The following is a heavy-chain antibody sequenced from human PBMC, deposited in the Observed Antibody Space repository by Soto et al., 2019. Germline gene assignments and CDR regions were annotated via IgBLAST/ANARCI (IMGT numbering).Heavy chain of an antibody. CDR3: ARGAMLRGPGYYYALDV. CDR2: IYYSGST. J-gene: IGHJ6*02. V-gene: IGHV4-31*03. CDR1: GDSINRGGFF. D-gene: IGHD3-10*01. Sequence: SETLSLTCSVSGDSINRGGFFWSWIRQHPGEGLEWIGYIYYSGSTYYNPSLKSRVNISVDTSKNHLSLTLGSVTAPDTAIYYCARGAMLRGPGYYYALDVWGQGTTVTVSS.